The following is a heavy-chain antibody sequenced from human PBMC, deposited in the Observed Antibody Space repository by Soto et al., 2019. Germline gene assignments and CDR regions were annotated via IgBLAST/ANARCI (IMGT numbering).Heavy chain of an antibody. CDR3: ARRMQNYYTMGV. V-gene: IGHV4-31*03. D-gene: IGHD2-15*01. CDR2: ISYRGSA. Sequence: SETLSLTCTVSGGSISSGGYYWSWIRQHPGKGLEWIGYISYRGSAYYRPSLKSRVTISVDTSKNQFSLKVNSVTAADTAVYYCARRMQNYYTMGVWGQVTTVTVSS. J-gene: IGHJ6*02. CDR1: GGSISSGGYY.